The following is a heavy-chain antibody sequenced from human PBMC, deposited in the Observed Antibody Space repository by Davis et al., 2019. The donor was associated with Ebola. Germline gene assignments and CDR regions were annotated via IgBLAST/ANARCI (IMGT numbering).Heavy chain of an antibody. CDR3: ARSSGPLRRSHHYYYGMDV. CDR2: IIPIFGTA. J-gene: IGHJ6*02. CDR1: GGTFSSYA. D-gene: IGHD3-10*01. Sequence: SVKVSCKASGGTFSSYAISWVRQAPGQGLEWMGGIIPIFGTANYAQKFQGRVTITADESTSTAYMELSSLRSEDTAVYYCARSSGPLRRSHHYYYGMDVWGQGTTVTVSS. V-gene: IGHV1-69*13.